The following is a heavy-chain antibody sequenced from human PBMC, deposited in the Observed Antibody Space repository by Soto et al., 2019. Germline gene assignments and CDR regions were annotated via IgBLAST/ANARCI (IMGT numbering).Heavy chain of an antibody. V-gene: IGHV1-46*03. D-gene: IGHD3-10*01. CDR2: INPSGGST. CDR1: GYTFTSYY. J-gene: IGHJ5*02. CDR3: ARGAVGSGSDYLWVVP. Sequence: QVQLVQSGAEVKKPGASVKGSCKASGYTFTSYYMHWVRQAPGQGLEWMGIINPSGGSTSYAQKFPGRVTMTRETATSTASMELGLLRSDDTAAYDCARGAVGSGSDYLWVVPWGQGTLVTVSS.